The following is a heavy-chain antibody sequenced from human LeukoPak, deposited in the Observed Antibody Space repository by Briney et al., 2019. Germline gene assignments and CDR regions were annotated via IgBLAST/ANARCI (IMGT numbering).Heavy chain of an antibody. CDR1: GYTFTSYY. V-gene: IGHV1-46*01. CDR2: INPSGGST. CDR3: ALIAVAVPHFDY. D-gene: IGHD6-19*01. Sequence: ASVKVSCKASGYTFTSYYMHWVRQAPGQGLEWMGIINPSGGSTSYAQKFQGRVTMTRDTSTSTVYMEPSSLRSEDTAVYYCALIAVAVPHFDYWGQGTLVTVSS. J-gene: IGHJ4*02.